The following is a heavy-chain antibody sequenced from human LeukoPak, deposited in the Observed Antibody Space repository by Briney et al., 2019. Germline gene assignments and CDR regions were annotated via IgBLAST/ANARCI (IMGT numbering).Heavy chain of an antibody. CDR2: MRPSSGNT. Sequence: GASVKVSCKASGYTFTSYDINWVRQASGQGLEWMGTMRPSSGNTAFAQNFQGRVTLSRNTSISTAYLELTSLRSEDTAVYFCARGYDFWSSYDDAFDIWGQGTMVIVSS. V-gene: IGHV1-8*01. D-gene: IGHD3-3*01. CDR3: ARGYDFWSSYDDAFDI. CDR1: GYTFTSYD. J-gene: IGHJ3*02.